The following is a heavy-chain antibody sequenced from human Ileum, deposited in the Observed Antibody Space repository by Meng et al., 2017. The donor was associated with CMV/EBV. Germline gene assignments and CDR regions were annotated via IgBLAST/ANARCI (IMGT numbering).Heavy chain of an antibody. J-gene: IGHJ3*02. CDR1: GFTFSNYA. CDR3: AKRDFDSSGYNAAFDI. D-gene: IGHD3-22*01. CDR2: ISGSGAGT. V-gene: IGHV3-23*01. Sequence: GESLKISCAASGFTFSNYAINWVRQAPGKGLEWVSAISGSGAGTYYADSVKGRFTISRDNSKNTLWLQMYSLRAEDTAVYYCAKRDFDSSGYNAAFDIWGQGKRVTVSS.